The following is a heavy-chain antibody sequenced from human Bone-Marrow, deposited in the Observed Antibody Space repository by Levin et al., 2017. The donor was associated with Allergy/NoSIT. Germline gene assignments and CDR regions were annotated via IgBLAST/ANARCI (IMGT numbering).Heavy chain of an antibody. D-gene: IGHD2-21*01. CDR3: ARIRIAGVYTMGV. CDR2: IKSESDGGTT. CDR1: GFTFGDAW. J-gene: IGHJ6*02. Sequence: PGGSLRLSCAASGFTFGDAWMSWVRQAPGKGLEWVGRIKSESDGGTTDHAASVKGRFTISRHDSKNTLSLQMNSLKTEDTAVYYCARIRIAGVYTMGVWGQGTTVTVSS. V-gene: IGHV3-15*01.